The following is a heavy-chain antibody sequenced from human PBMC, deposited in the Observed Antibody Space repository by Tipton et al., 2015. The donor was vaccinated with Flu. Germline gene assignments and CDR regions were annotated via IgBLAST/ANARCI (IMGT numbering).Heavy chain of an antibody. CDR3: ARLSYYDVDLKNFYFDY. J-gene: IGHJ4*02. V-gene: IGHV4-59*04. CDR2: VYYSGNS. D-gene: IGHD3-10*02. Sequence: LRLSCSVSGGSINNYYLSWIRQAPGKGLEWIGSVYYSGNSYYNPSLKSRVAMSVDTSKNQLSLKLRSVTAADTAVYYCARLSYYDVDLKNFYFDYWGQGALVTVSS. CDR1: GGSINNYY.